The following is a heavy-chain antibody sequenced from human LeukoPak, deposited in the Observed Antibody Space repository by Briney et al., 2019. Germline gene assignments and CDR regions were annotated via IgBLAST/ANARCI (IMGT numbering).Heavy chain of an antibody. CDR1: GFIFSNYG. CDR3: ARVYSSGWADFDY. J-gene: IGHJ4*02. Sequence: GGSLRLSCAASGFIFSNYGMHWVRQAPGKGLEWVAVIWFDGSKKYYADSVKGRFTISRDDSKNTLYLQMNSLRAEDTAVYYCARVYSSGWADFDYWGQGTLVTVSS. CDR2: IWFDGSKK. V-gene: IGHV3-33*01. D-gene: IGHD6-19*01.